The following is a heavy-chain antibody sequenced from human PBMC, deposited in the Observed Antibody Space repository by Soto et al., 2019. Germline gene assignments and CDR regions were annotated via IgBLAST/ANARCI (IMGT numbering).Heavy chain of an antibody. CDR2: IKQDGSEK. Sequence: GGSLRLSCAASGFPLSNYWMMWFRQAPGKGLEWVANIKQDGSEKFYVDSVRGRFTISRDNAKNSLYLQMNSLRAEDTAVYFCARITSASANWGQGTLVTVSS. J-gene: IGHJ4*02. D-gene: IGHD2-2*01. CDR3: ARITSASAN. V-gene: IGHV3-7*01. CDR1: GFPLSNYW.